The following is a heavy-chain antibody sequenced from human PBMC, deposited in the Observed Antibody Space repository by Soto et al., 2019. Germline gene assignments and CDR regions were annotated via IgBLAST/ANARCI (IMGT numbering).Heavy chain of an antibody. CDR2: IIPIFNST. Sequence: GXSVKVSCKVSGSRFSNYVISWVRQAPGHGLEWLGRIIPIFNSTKYAQNFQGRVTITADKSTSTASLELSSLRSDDTAVYFCAREGRGKKAGYNGLVSLGYWGQGTLVTVSS. CDR1: GSRFSNYV. V-gene: IGHV1-69*06. CDR3: AREGRGKKAGYNGLVSLGY. D-gene: IGHD2-2*02. J-gene: IGHJ4*02.